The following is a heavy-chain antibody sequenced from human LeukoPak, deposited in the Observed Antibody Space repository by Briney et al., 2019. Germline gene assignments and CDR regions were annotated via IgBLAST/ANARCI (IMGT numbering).Heavy chain of an antibody. CDR1: GVSISSYY. J-gene: IGHJ4*02. Sequence: SETLSLTCTVSGVSISSYYWSWIRQPPGKGLEWIGYIYYSGSTNYNPSLKSRVTISVDTSKNQFSLKLSSVTAADTAVYYCARAPMRDYFDYWGQGTLVTVSS. V-gene: IGHV4-59*08. CDR2: IYYSGST. CDR3: ARAPMRDYFDY.